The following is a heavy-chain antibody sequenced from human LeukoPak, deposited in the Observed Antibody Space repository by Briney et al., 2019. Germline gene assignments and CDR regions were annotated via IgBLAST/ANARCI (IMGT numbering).Heavy chain of an antibody. D-gene: IGHD3-3*01. V-gene: IGHV3-48*01. CDR3: ARDPYYDYWSGYDAFDI. CDR2: ISSSSSTI. CDR1: GFTFSSYS. Sequence: GGSLRLSCAASGFTFSSYSMNWVRQAPGEGREWVSYISSSSSTIYYADSVKGRFTISRDNAKNSLYLQMNSLRAEDTAVYYCARDPYYDYWSGYDAFDIWGQGTMVTVSS. J-gene: IGHJ3*02.